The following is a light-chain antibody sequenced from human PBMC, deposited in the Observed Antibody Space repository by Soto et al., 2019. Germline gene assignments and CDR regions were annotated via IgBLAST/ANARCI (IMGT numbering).Light chain of an antibody. V-gene: IGLV2-14*01. CDR2: EVS. Sequence: QPALTQPASVSSSPGQTITISGTGTSSDVGFYNYVSWYQQHPGKAPKLMIYEVSYRPSGVSNRFSGSKSGNTASLTISGLQAEDEADYYCSSYTSSTTLGVFGTGTKVTVL. J-gene: IGLJ1*01. CDR1: SSDVGFYNY. CDR3: SSYTSSTTLGV.